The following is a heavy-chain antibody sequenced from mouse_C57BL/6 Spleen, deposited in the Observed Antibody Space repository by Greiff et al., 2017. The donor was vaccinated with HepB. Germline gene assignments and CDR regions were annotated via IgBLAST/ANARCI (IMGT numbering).Heavy chain of an antibody. CDR2: IDPSDSET. Sequence: QVQLQQPGAELVRPGSSVKLSCKASGYTFTSYWMHWVKQRPIQGLEWIGNIDPSDSETHYNQKFKDKATLTVDKSSSTAYMQLSSLTSEDSAVYYCARSDYGNYAYWGQGTLVTVSA. V-gene: IGHV1-52*01. J-gene: IGHJ3*01. CDR3: ARSDYGNYAY. D-gene: IGHD2-1*01. CDR1: GYTFTSYW.